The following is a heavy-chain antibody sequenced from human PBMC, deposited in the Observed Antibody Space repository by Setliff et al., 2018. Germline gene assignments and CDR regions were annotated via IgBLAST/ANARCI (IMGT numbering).Heavy chain of an antibody. J-gene: IGHJ4*02. CDR2: VWYDGTKK. CDR3: AKDPPGSGWSFDY. V-gene: IGHV3-33*06. CDR1: GFTFSSYG. Sequence: GSLRLSCAASGFTFSSYGMHWVRQAPGKGLEWVAVVWYDGTKKYYADSVKGRFTVSRDNSKNTLSLQMNSLRAEDTAVYYCAKDPPGSGWSFDYWGQGALVTVSS. D-gene: IGHD6-19*01.